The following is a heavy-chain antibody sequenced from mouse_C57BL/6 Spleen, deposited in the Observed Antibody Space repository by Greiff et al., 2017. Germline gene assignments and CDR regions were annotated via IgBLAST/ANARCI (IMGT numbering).Heavy chain of an antibody. Sequence: QVQLKQPGAELVKPGASVKLSCKASGYTFTSYWMHWVKQRPGQGLEWIGMIHPNSGSTNYNEKFKSKATLTVDKSSSTAYMQLSSLTSEDSAVYYCARDFTPVYYFDYWGQGTTLTVSS. V-gene: IGHV1-64*01. CDR3: ARDFTPVYYFDY. J-gene: IGHJ2*01. CDR1: GYTFTSYW. D-gene: IGHD1-1*01. CDR2: IHPNSGST.